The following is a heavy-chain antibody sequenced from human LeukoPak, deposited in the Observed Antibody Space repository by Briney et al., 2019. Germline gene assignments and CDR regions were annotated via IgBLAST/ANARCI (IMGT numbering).Heavy chain of an antibody. V-gene: IGHV1-46*01. CDR3: ARGIQNSYDFWSGYQHY. J-gene: IGHJ4*02. Sequence: ASVKVSCKASGYTFTSYYMHWVRQAPGQGPEWMGIINPSGGSTSYAQKFQGRVTMTRDTSTSTVYMELSSLRSEDTAVYYCARGIQNSYDFWSGYQHYWGQGTLVTVSS. D-gene: IGHD3-3*01. CDR2: INPSGGST. CDR1: GYTFTSYY.